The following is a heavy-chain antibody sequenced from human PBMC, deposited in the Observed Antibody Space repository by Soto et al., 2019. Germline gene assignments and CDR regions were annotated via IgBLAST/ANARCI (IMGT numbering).Heavy chain of an antibody. J-gene: IGHJ6*02. Sequence: QVQLQESGPGLVKPSETLSLTCTVSGGSVSSESHYWSWIRQTPGKGLEWIGYIYYTGSTNYNPSRKGRVTMSVDTSRDQVSLRLRSVTRADTAVYYFARDQYDFRSGSYYYAMEVWGQGTKVTVSS. CDR1: GGSVSSESHY. V-gene: IGHV4-61*01. CDR2: IYYTGST. CDR3: ARDQYDFRSGSYYYAMEV. D-gene: IGHD3-3*01.